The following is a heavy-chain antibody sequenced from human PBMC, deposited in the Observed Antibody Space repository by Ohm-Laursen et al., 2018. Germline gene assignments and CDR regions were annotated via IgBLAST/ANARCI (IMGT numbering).Heavy chain of an antibody. CDR1: GGAISNYY. J-gene: IGHJ4*02. CDR3: ETRPRTYYYGSGSPD. Sequence: SDTLSLTCAVSGGAISNYYWSWIRQPPGKGLEWIGHINYSGNTNYNPSLKSRVTISVDTSKNQFSLKLSSVTAADTAVYYCETRPRTYYYGSGSPDWGQGTLVTVSS. D-gene: IGHD3-10*01. V-gene: IGHV4-59*07. CDR2: INYSGNT.